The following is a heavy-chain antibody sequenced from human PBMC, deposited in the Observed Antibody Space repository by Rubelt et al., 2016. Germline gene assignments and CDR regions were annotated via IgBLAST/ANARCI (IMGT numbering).Heavy chain of an antibody. D-gene: IGHD5-18*01. V-gene: IGHV1-3*01. J-gene: IGHJ2*01. Sequence: QVQLVQSGAEVKKPGASVKVSCKASGYTFTSYAMHWVRQAPGQRLEWMGWINAGNGNTKYSQKFQGRVTITRATSASTAYMELSSLRSEDTAVYYCARSKDTAMVTDADWYFDLWGRGTLVTVSS. CDR2: INAGNGNT. CDR1: GYTFTSYA. CDR3: ARSKDTAMVTDADWYFDL.